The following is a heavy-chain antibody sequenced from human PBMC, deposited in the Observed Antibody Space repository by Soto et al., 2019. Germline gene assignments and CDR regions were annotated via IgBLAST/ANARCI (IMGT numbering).Heavy chain of an antibody. D-gene: IGHD2-2*01. J-gene: IGHJ6*02. V-gene: IGHV4-34*01. Sequence: SETLGLMWGVYGGSCSCYYWSWIRQPRGKGLEWIGDISDGGSTNYNPSLKSRVTISVDTSKKQVSLKLSSVSTPDTAIYFCAGYWSSSICPADQYFALEFWGQGATVTVSS. CDR1: GGSCSCYY. CDR2: ISDGGST. CDR3: AGYWSSSICPADQYFALEF.